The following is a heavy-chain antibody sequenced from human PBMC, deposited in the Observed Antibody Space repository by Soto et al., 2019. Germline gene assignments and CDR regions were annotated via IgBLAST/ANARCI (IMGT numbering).Heavy chain of an antibody. J-gene: IGHJ4*02. V-gene: IGHV3-74*01. CDR3: ARVVAHYNGSDRTIDY. D-gene: IGHD1-26*01. CDR2: INGGGSTT. CDR1: GFTFSAYW. Sequence: EVQLVESGGGLVQPGGSLRLSCAASGFTFSAYWMYWVRQAPGKGLVWVSRINGGGSTTSYADSVKGRFTVSRDNAKNTLYLPMNSLRAEDTAVYYCARVVAHYNGSDRTIDYWGQGTLVTVSS.